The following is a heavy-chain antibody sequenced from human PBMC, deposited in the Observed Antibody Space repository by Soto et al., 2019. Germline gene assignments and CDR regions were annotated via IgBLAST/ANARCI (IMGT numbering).Heavy chain of an antibody. CDR2: IIPIFGTA. J-gene: IGHJ6*02. Sequence: SVKVSCKASGGTFSSYAISWVRQAPGQGLEWMGGIIPIFGTANYAQKFQGRVTITADESTSTAYMELSSLRSEDTAVYYCARDGGGNPQSYYYYGMDVWGQGTTVTVYS. CDR3: ARDGGGNPQSYYYYGMDV. V-gene: IGHV1-69*13. CDR1: GGTFSSYA. D-gene: IGHD2-15*01.